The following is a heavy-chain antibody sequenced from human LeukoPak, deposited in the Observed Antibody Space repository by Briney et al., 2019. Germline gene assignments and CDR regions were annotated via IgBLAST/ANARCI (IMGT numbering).Heavy chain of an antibody. CDR1: GGSFSGYY. D-gene: IGHD1-7*01. J-gene: IGHJ5*02. V-gene: IGHV4-34*01. Sequence: SETLSLTCAVYGGSFSGYYWSWIRQPPGKGLEWIGEINHSGSTNYNPSFKSRVTISVDTSKNQFSLKLSSVTAADTAVYYCARGYAGTWYRWFDPWGQGTLVTVSS. CDR2: INHSGST. CDR3: ARGYAGTWYRWFDP.